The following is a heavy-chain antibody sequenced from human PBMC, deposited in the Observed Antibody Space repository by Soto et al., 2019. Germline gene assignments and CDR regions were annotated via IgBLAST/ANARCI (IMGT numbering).Heavy chain of an antibody. V-gene: IGHV3-23*01. CDR2: ISVSGAST. Sequence: GGSLRLSCVASGFTFSNYAMTWVRQAPGKGLEWVSSISVSGASTYYVDSVKGRFTMSRDDSKNTLYLQMNGLRAEDTAVYYCAKGGVSPVPFDYWGQGTLVTVSS. J-gene: IGHJ4*02. CDR1: GFTFSNYA. CDR3: AKGGVSPVPFDY. D-gene: IGHD2-8*01.